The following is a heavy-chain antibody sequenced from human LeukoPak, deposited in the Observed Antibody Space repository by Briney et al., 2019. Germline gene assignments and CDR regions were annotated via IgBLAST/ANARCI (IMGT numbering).Heavy chain of an antibody. Sequence: GGSLRLSCAASGFTVRSNYMIWVRQAPGKGLEWVSVIYSGDGTYYADSVKGRLTISRDNSKNTLYLQMNNLRVEDTAVYYCACLLRDYWGQGTLVTVSS. CDR1: GFTVRSNY. CDR3: ACLLRDY. CDR2: IYSGDGT. D-gene: IGHD1-26*01. J-gene: IGHJ4*02. V-gene: IGHV3-53*01.